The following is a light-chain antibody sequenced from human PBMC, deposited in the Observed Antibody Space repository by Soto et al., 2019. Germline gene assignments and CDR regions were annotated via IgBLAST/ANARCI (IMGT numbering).Light chain of an antibody. CDR2: GAS. CDR3: QQYSNWPRT. J-gene: IGKJ1*01. V-gene: IGKV3-15*01. CDR1: QPISSG. Sequence: EIVMTQSPATLSVSPGEGATLSCRASQPISSGLVWYQQKPGQPPRLLIYGASTRVSDIPARFSGSGSGTEFTLTISSLQSEDFAVYYCQQYSNWPRTFGQGTKV.